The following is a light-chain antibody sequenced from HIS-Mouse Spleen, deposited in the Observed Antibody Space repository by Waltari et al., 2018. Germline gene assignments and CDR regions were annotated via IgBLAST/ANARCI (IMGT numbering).Light chain of an antibody. CDR2: KAS. CDR1: QGISSW. V-gene: IGKV1-5*03. CDR3: QQYKSYSRT. J-gene: IGKJ1*01. Sequence: DIQMTQSPSTLSASVGDRVTITCRASQGISSWLAWYQQKPGKAPKLLIYKASSLESGVPSRFSGSGSGTEFTLTISSLQPDDFATYYCQQYKSYSRTFGQGTKVEIK.